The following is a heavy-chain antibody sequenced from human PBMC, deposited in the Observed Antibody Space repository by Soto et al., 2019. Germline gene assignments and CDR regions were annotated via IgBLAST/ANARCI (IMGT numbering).Heavy chain of an antibody. CDR2: ISGHNGNT. V-gene: IGHV1-18*01. J-gene: IGHJ4*02. D-gene: IGHD3-10*01. Sequence: SVKVSYKASGYSFTNYVISWVRPAPGQGPEWMGWISGHNGNTNYAQKLQGRVTMTTDTSTSTAYMELRSLRSDDTAVYYCARDYYGLGNPRFPFLYWGQGTLVTVS. CDR1: GYSFTNYV. CDR3: ARDYYGLGNPRFPFLY.